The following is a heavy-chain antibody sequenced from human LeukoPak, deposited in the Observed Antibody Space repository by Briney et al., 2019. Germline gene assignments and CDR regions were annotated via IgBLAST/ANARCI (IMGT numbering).Heavy chain of an antibody. J-gene: IGHJ4*02. V-gene: IGHV3-23*01. D-gene: IGHD1-26*01. CDR2: ISGSGGST. CDR3: AKAGPQTWERRYLDY. CDR1: GFTFSSYA. Sequence: GASLRLSCAAAGFTFSSYAMSWVRQPPGKGLEWVSAISGSGGSTYYAASVKGRATISRDNSKNTLYLQMNSVGAEDTAVYYCAKAGPQTWERRYLDYWGQGTLVTVSS.